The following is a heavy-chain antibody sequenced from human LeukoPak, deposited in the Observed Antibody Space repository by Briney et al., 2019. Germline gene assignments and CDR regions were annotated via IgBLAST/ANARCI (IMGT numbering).Heavy chain of an antibody. CDR1: GFTFSSYW. CDR2: IKQDGSEK. J-gene: IGHJ4*02. Sequence: PGGSLRLSCAASGFTFSSYWMSWVRQAPGKGLEWVANIKQDGSEKYYVDSVKGRFTISRDNAKNSLYLQMNSLRAEDTAVYYCARDEIMGAPGGIGYWGQGTLVTVSS. CDR3: ARDEIMGAPGGIGY. V-gene: IGHV3-7*01. D-gene: IGHD1-26*01.